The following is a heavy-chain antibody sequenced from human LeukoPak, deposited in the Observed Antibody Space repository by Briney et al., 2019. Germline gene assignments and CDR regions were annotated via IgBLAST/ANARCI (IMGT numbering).Heavy chain of an antibody. CDR1: GGSISSYY. J-gene: IGHJ1*01. D-gene: IGHD3-22*01. V-gene: IGHV4-4*07. Sequence: SETLSLTCTVSGGSISSYYWNWIRQPAGKGLEWIGRIHTSGSTNYNPSLKSRVTMSVDTSKNQFSLKLRSVTAADTAVYYCARVVQSTDSSGFYLPEYFQHWGQGTLVTVSS. CDR3: ARVVQSTDSSGFYLPEYFQH. CDR2: IHTSGST.